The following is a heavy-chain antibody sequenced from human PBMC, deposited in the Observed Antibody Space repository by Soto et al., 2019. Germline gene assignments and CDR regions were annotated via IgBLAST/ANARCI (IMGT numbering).Heavy chain of an antibody. J-gene: IGHJ4*02. CDR3: ARTMVGARAGYFDY. Sequence: SETLSLTCTVSVGSFSSGSYYLIGVLQPPGKGLEWIGYIYYSGSTNYNPSLKSRVTISVDTSKNQFSLKLSSVTAADTAVYYCARTMVGARAGYFDYWGRGTLVTVSS. CDR1: VGSFSSGSYY. D-gene: IGHD1-26*01. V-gene: IGHV4-61*01. CDR2: IYYSGST.